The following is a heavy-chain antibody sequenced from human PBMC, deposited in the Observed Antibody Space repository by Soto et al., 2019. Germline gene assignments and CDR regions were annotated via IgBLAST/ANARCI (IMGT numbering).Heavy chain of an antibody. CDR3: ARGYGDYVGRSHWFDP. J-gene: IGHJ5*02. V-gene: IGHV4-4*02. CDR1: GGSISSSNW. Sequence: SETLSLTCAVSGGSISSSNWWSWVRQPPGKGLEWIGEIYHSGSTNYNPSLKSRVTISVDKSKNQFSLKLSSVTAADTAVYYCARGYGDYVGRSHWFDPWGQGTLVTVSS. D-gene: IGHD4-17*01. CDR2: IYHSGST.